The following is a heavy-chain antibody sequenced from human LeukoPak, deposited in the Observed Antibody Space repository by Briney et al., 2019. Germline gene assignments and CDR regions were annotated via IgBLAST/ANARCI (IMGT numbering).Heavy chain of an antibody. Sequence: PSETLSLTCTVSGGSISSYYWSWIRQPPGKGLEWIGYIYYSGSTNYNPSLKSRVTISVDTSMNQFSLKLSSVTAADTAVYYCARDGGSSWSGYYGMDVWGQGTTVTVSS. V-gene: IGHV4-59*01. CDR3: ARDGGSSWSGYYGMDV. CDR2: IYYSGST. D-gene: IGHD6-13*01. J-gene: IGHJ6*02. CDR1: GGSISSYY.